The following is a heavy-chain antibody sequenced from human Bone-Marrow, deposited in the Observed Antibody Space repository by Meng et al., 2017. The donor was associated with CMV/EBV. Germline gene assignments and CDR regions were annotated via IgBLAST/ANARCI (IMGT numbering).Heavy chain of an antibody. Sequence: GSLRLSCTVSGGSVSSGSYYWSWIRQPPGKGLEWIGYIYYSGSTNYNPALKSRVTISVDTSKNQFSLKLSSVTAADTAVYYCARYYDPSGSFDPWGQGTLVTVSS. D-gene: IGHD3-22*01. CDR2: IYYSGST. CDR1: GGSVSSGSYY. CDR3: ARYYDPSGSFDP. V-gene: IGHV4-61*01. J-gene: IGHJ5*02.